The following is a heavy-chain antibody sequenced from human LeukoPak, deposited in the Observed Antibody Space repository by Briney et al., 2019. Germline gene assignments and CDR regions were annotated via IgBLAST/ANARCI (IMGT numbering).Heavy chain of an antibody. Sequence: PSETLSLTCTVSGGSMRGFYWSWIRQPPGKGLEWIGYFYYSRDTNYNPALKSRVTISVDTSKNQFSLEVNSLTAADTAVYYCARETTMVLDYRGQGTLVTVSS. CDR3: ARETTMVLDY. CDR2: FYYSRDT. V-gene: IGHV4-59*01. CDR1: GGSMRGFY. J-gene: IGHJ4*02. D-gene: IGHD5-18*01.